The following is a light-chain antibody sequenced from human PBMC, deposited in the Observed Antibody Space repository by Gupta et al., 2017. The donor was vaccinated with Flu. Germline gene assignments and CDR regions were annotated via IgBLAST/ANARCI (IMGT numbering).Light chain of an antibody. CDR3: QSYDSSNHRV. J-gene: IGLJ3*02. Sequence: NFMLTQPHSVSESPGKPVTISCPRSSGSIPSNHVQWYQQPPGSSPTTVIYEDNQRPSGGPDRFSGSIDSSSNSASLTISGQKTEDEADYYGQSYDSSNHRVFGGGTKLTVL. V-gene: IGLV6-57*01. CDR2: EDN. CDR1: SGSIPSNH.